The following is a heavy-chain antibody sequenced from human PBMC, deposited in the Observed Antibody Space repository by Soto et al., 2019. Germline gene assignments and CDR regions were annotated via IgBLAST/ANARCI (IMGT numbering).Heavy chain of an antibody. D-gene: IGHD6-19*01. CDR3: ARGIAVAGTSIPFFDY. Sequence: VKVSCKASGYTFTSYGISWVRQAPGQGLEWMGWISAYNGNTNYAQKLQGRVTMTTDTSTSTAYMELRSLRSDDTAVYYCARGIAVAGTSIPFFDYWGQGTLVTVSS. J-gene: IGHJ4*02. CDR2: ISAYNGNT. V-gene: IGHV1-18*01. CDR1: GYTFTSYG.